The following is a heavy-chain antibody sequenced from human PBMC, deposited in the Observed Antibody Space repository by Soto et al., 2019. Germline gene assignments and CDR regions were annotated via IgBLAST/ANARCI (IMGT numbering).Heavy chain of an antibody. J-gene: IGHJ4*02. V-gene: IGHV3-23*01. CDR3: AKRASADGNSGAFDN. CDR1: GFTFNNYA. Sequence: EVQLLESGGGSVQPGGSLRLSCAASGFTFNNYAMSWVRQAPGKGLEWVAGITGGGSSTFYADSVKGGSTISSDNSKNTLYLQVNSLRAEDTAVYYCAKRASADGNSGAFDNWGQGTLVTVSS. CDR2: ITGGGSST. D-gene: IGHD1-26*01.